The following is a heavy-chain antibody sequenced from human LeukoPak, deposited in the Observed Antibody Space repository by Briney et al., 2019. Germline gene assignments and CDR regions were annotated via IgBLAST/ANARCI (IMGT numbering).Heavy chain of an antibody. V-gene: IGHV1-2*02. CDR1: GYTFTGYY. J-gene: IGHJ4*02. Sequence: ASVTVSCKASGYTFTGYYMHWVRQAPGQGLEWMGWINPNSGGTNYAQKFQGRVTMTRDTSISTAYMELSRLRSDDTAVYYCARDPKSQLLLDYWGQGTLVTVSS. D-gene: IGHD2-2*01. CDR2: INPNSGGT. CDR3: ARDPKSQLLLDY.